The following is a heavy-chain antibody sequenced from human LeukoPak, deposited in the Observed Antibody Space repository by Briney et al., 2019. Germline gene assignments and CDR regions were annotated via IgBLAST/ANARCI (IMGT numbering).Heavy chain of an antibody. J-gene: IGHJ4*02. CDR1: GASNNSYY. CDR2: THPSGNT. CDR3: ARVPHSGYAYYFDY. Sequence: SETLSLTCTVSGASNNSYYWSWIRQPPGKGLEWIGYTHPSGNTNYSPSLKSRVTISMDTSTNQFSLKLKSVTAADTAVYYCARVPHSGYAYYFDYWGQGTLVTVSS. V-gene: IGHV4-4*09. D-gene: IGHD5-12*01.